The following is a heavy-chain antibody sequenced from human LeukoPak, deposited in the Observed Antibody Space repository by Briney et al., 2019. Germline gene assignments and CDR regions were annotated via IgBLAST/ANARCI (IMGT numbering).Heavy chain of an antibody. Sequence: ASVKVSCKSSGYSFAGYYMHWVRQAPGQGLEWMGWNNPNSGGTNYAQKFQGRVTMTRDTSIATAYMELSRLRSDDTAVYYCARDQGEMATIPDYWGQGTLVTVSS. J-gene: IGHJ4*02. CDR3: ARDQGEMATIPDY. CDR1: GYSFAGYY. D-gene: IGHD5-24*01. CDR2: NNPNSGGT. V-gene: IGHV1-2*02.